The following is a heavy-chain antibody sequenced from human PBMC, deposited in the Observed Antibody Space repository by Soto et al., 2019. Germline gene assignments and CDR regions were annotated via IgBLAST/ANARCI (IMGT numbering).Heavy chain of an antibody. Sequence: GGSLRLSCAASGFILRNYAMHWVRQAPGKGLEWVSGISWSGGIIGYADSVKGRFTISRDNAKNSLYLEMNSLRAEDTALYYCAKDKLNSNYEYYFDLWGQGTLVTVSS. CDR2: ISWSGGII. V-gene: IGHV3-9*01. CDR3: AKDKLNSNYEYYFDL. D-gene: IGHD4-4*01. J-gene: IGHJ4*02. CDR1: GFILRNYA.